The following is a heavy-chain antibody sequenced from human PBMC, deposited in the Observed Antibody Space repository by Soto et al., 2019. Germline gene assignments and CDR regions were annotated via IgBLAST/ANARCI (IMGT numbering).Heavy chain of an antibody. CDR1: GFTFSSYG. CDR3: ARGADFWSGLDRFRPNYYGMDV. V-gene: IGHV3-33*01. CDR2: IWYDGSNK. J-gene: IGHJ6*02. D-gene: IGHD3-3*01. Sequence: PGGSLRLSCAASGFTFSSYGMHWVRQAPGKGLEWVAVIWYDGSNKYYADSVKGRFTISRDNSKNTLYLQMNSLRAEDTAVYYCARGADFWSGLDRFRPNYYGMDVWGQGTTVTVSS.